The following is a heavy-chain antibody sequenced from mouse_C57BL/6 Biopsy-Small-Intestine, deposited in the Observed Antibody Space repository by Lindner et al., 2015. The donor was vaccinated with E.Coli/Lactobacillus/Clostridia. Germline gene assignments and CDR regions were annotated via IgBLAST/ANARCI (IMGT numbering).Heavy chain of an antibody. J-gene: IGHJ2*01. D-gene: IGHD4-1*01. CDR3: ARGGLGLYSFDF. CDR2: INPNYGTT. Sequence: VQLQESGPVLVKPGASVKISCKASGYSFIDFNMNWVRQSNGKSLEWIGIINPNYGTTSYNQMFKGKATLTVDQSSSTAYMQLHSLTSEDSAVYYCARGGLGLYSFDFWGQGTTLTVSS. V-gene: IGHV1-39*01. CDR1: GYSFIDFN.